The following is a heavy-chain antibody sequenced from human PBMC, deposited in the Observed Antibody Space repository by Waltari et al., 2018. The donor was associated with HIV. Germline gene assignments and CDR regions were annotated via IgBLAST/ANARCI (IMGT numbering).Heavy chain of an antibody. CDR2: SSSKCSTI. J-gene: IGHJ4*02. V-gene: IGHV3-48*03. Sequence: EVQLVESGGGLVQPGGSLRLSCAASGFTFSIYEMNWVRQAPGKGLELFSYSSSKCSTIYYADFVKSRFTISRDNAKNSLYLQMNSLRDEDTAVYYCARVMRGPGGYWGQGTLVTVSS. CDR1: GFTFSIYE. CDR3: ARVMRGPGGY. D-gene: IGHD3-16*01.